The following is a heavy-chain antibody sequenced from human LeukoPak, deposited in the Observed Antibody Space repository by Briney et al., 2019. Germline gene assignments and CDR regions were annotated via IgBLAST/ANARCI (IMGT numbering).Heavy chain of an antibody. V-gene: IGHV3-23*01. D-gene: IGHD2-15*01. CDR3: AKSPLGYCSGGSCYLYFDY. CDR1: GFTFSSYA. Sequence: TGGSLRLSCAASGFTFSSYAMSWVRQAPGKGLEWVSTIGGGGTSTYYADSVKGRFTVSRDNSKNTLYLQMNSLRAEDTATYYCAKSPLGYCSGGSCYLYFDYWGQGTLVTVSS. CDR2: IGGGGTST. J-gene: IGHJ4*02.